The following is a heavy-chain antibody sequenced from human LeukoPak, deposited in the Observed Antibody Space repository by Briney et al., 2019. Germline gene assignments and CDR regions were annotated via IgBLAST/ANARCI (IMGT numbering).Heavy chain of an antibody. Sequence: ASVKVSCKASGYTFTGYYMHWVRQAPGQGLEWMGRINPNSGGTNYAQKLQGRVTMTTDTSTNTAYMELRSLRSDDTAVYYCARDSLGHSSSSYWGQGTLVTVSS. CDR3: ARDSLGHSSSSY. D-gene: IGHD6-6*01. CDR1: GYTFTGYY. V-gene: IGHV1-2*06. CDR2: INPNSGGT. J-gene: IGHJ4*02.